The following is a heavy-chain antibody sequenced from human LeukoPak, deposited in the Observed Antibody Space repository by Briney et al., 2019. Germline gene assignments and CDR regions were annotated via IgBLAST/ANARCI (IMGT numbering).Heavy chain of an antibody. J-gene: IGHJ4*02. Sequence: SETLSLTCTVSGGSISSGGYYWSWIRQPPGKGLEWIGYIYHSGSTYYNPSLKSRVTISVDRSKNQFSLMLCSVTAADTAVYYCARVRAARPQTDYWGQGTLVTVSS. CDR3: ARVRAARPQTDY. CDR1: GGSISSGGYY. CDR2: IYHSGST. V-gene: IGHV4-30-2*01. D-gene: IGHD6-6*01.